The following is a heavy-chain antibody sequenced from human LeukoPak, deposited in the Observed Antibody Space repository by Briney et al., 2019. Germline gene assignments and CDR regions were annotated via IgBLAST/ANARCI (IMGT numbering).Heavy chain of an antibody. CDR3: ARDRRGAFDI. V-gene: IGHV4-34*01. Sequence: KPSETLSLTCAVYGGSFNGYYWSWIRQPPGKGLEWIGEINHSGSTNYNPSLKSRVTISVDTSKNQFSLKLSSVTAADTAVYYCARDRRGAFDIWGQGTMVTVSS. CDR1: GGSFNGYY. CDR2: INHSGST. J-gene: IGHJ3*02.